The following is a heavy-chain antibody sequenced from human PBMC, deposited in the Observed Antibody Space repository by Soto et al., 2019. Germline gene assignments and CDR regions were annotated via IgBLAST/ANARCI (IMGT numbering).Heavy chain of an antibody. D-gene: IGHD2-8*02. CDR1: GFTFSSHV. V-gene: IGHV3-23*01. Sequence: EVQVLESGGGLVQPGGSLRLSCVGSGFTFSSHVMTWVRQAPGKGLEWVSSISANGGSTYYAESVMGRFTISRDNSRNTPSLQIRSLRTENTAVYLCAKGHDNTYWEGYWGQGTLVTVSS. CDR2: ISANGGST. CDR3: AKGHDNTYWEGY. J-gene: IGHJ4*02.